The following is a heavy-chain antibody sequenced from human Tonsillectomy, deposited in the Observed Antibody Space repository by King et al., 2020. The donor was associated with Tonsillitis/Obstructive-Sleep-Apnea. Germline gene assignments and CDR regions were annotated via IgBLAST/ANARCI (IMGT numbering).Heavy chain of an antibody. CDR3: AVGGNYYYYYMDV. V-gene: IGHV4-34*01. D-gene: IGHD1-26*01. J-gene: IGHJ6*03. CDR2: INHNGST. Sequence: VQLQQWGAGLLKPSETLSLTCAVYGGSFSGYYWSWIRQPPGKGLEWIGEINHNGSTNYNPSLKSRVIISVDTSKNQFSLKLTSVTAADTAVYYCAVGGNYYYYYMDVWGKGTTVTVSS. CDR1: GGSFSGYY.